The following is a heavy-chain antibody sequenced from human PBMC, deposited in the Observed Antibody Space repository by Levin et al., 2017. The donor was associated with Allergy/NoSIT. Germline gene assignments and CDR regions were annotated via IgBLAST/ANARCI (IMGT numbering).Heavy chain of an antibody. J-gene: IGHJ4*02. CDR1: GFTFSNAW. Sequence: PGGSLRLSCAASGFTFSNAWMSWVRQAPGKGLEWVGRIKSKTDGGTTDYAAPVKGRFTISRDDSKNTLYLQMNSLKTEDTAVYYCTTAEDHMVRGVIISMGVDYWGQGTLVTVSS. CDR3: TTAEDHMVRGVIISMGVDY. D-gene: IGHD3-10*01. CDR2: IKSKTDGGTT. V-gene: IGHV3-15*01.